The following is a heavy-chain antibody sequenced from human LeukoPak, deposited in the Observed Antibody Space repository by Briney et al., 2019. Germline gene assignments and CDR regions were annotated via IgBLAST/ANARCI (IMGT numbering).Heavy chain of an antibody. Sequence: GGSLGLSCAASGFTVSSNYMSWVRQAPGKGLEWVSVIYSGGSTYYADSVKGRFTISRDNSKNTLYLQMNSLRAEDTAVYYCARGRWLQLAYWGQGTLVTVSS. V-gene: IGHV3-53*01. CDR3: ARGRWLQLAY. CDR1: GFTVSSNY. J-gene: IGHJ4*02. CDR2: IYSGGST. D-gene: IGHD5-24*01.